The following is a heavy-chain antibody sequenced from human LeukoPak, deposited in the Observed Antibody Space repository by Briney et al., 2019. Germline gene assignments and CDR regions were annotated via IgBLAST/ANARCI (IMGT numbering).Heavy chain of an antibody. V-gene: IGHV1-2*02. CDR1: GYTFTGYY. CDR2: INPNSGGT. J-gene: IGHJ4*02. D-gene: IGHD2-2*01. CDR3: ARVSVEYCSSTSCYARPFDY. Sequence: GASVKVSCKASGYTFTGYYVPWVRQAPGQGLEGMGGINPNSGGTNYAQKFQGRVTMTRDTSISTAYMELSRLRSDDTAVYYCARVSVEYCSSTSCYARPFDYWGQGTLVTVSS.